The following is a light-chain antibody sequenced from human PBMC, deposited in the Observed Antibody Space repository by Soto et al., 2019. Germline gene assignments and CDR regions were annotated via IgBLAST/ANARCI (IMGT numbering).Light chain of an antibody. CDR2: DVS. CDR3: SSYTRSSTYV. CDR1: SSDVGSYNY. Sequence: QSALTQPASVSGSPGQSITISCTGTSSDVGSYNYVSWYRQHPGRAPKLMIYDVSNRPSGVSNRFSGSKSGNTASLTISGFQAEDEADYYCSSYTRSSTYVFGTGTKVTVL. J-gene: IGLJ1*01. V-gene: IGLV2-14*01.